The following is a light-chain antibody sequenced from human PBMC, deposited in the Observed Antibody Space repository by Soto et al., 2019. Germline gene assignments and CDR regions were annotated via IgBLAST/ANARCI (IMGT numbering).Light chain of an antibody. CDR3: QQYDSLPLT. CDR2: DAS. J-gene: IGKJ4*01. CDR1: QDIRIY. V-gene: IGKV1-33*01. Sequence: DIQMTQSPFSLSASVGDRVTIACQTSQDIRIYLNWYQQKPGKAPKVLIYDASHLETGVPSRFSGSGSGTDFTFTISSLQPEDFATYYCQQYDSLPLTFGGGNKVEI.